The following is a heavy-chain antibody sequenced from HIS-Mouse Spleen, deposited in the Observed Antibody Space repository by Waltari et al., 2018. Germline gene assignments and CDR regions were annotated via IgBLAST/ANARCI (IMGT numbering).Heavy chain of an antibody. CDR1: GFTFDDYG. CDR2: INWKWGST. V-gene: IGHV3-20*01. J-gene: IGHJ3*02. Sequence: EVQLVASGGGAVRPGGSLRLSCAASGFTFDDYGMSWDRQAPGRGLEWVSGINWKWGSTGYAGDGKGRFNISRGNAKDSLYPQMTSLRGEDTDLYHCARGGSVYGGNSFAALDIWGQGTMVTVSS. D-gene: IGHD4-17*01. CDR3: ARGGSVYGGNSFAALDI.